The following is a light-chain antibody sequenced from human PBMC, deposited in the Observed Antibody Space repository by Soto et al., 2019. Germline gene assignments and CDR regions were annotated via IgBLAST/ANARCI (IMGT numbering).Light chain of an antibody. CDR2: GAS. CDR3: QQYGSSPPIT. J-gene: IGKJ3*01. Sequence: EIVWTQSPGTLSLSPGERATLSCRASQSVSSSYLAWYQQKPGQAPRLLIYGASSRATGIPDRFSGSGSGTDFTLTISRLEPEDCAVYYCQQYGSSPPITFGPGPKVDIK. V-gene: IGKV3-20*01. CDR1: QSVSSSY.